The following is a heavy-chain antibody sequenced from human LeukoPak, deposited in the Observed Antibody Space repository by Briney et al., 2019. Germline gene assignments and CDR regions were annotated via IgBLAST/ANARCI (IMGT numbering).Heavy chain of an antibody. V-gene: IGHV3-49*04. CDR3: TRGAPIAD. D-gene: IGHD2-15*01. CDR2: IRSKAYGATT. Sequence: GGSLRLSCAASGFTFSSYGMHWVRQAPGKGLEWLGFIRSKAYGATTEYAASVRGRFTISRDDSKGITFLQMNSLKTEDTAVYFCTRGAPIADWGQGTLVTVSS. J-gene: IGHJ4*02. CDR1: GFTFSSYG.